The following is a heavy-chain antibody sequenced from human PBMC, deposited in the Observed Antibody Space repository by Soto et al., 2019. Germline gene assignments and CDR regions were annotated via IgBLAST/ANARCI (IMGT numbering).Heavy chain of an antibody. CDR3: ARGPGASDYYFDY. D-gene: IGHD3-10*01. CDR1: GGSFSIYW. CDR2: IYYTGST. Sequence: SVTLSLTCRVSGGSFSIYWWSWLRQPPGKGLEWIGYIYYTGSTNYSPSLKGRVTISLDASKSQFSLKLTSVTAADTAVYYCARGPGASDYYFDYWSPGTLVTVSS. V-gene: IGHV4-59*01. J-gene: IGHJ4*02.